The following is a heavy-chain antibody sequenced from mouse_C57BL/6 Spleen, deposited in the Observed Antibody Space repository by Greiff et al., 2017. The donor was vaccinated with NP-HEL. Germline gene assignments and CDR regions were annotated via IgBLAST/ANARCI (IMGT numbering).Heavy chain of an antibody. J-gene: IGHJ4*01. D-gene: IGHD1-1*01. V-gene: IGHV5-9*01. CDR1: GFTFSSYT. Sequence: EVKLVESGGGLVKPGGSLKLSCAASGFTFSSYTMSWVRQTPEKRLEWVATISGGGGNTYYPDSVKGRFTISRDNAKNTLYLQMSSLRSEDTALYYCARAYGPYAMDYWGQGTSVTVSS. CDR2: ISGGGGNT. CDR3: ARAYGPYAMDY.